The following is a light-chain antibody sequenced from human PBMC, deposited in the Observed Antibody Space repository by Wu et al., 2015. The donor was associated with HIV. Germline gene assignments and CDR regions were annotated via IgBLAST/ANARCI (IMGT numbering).Light chain of an antibody. V-gene: IGKV1-8*01. CDR2: AAS. Sequence: AIRITQSPSSLSASTGDRVTITCRASQGISSYLAWYQQKPGKAPKLLIYAASTLQSGVPSRFSGSGSVTDFTLTISSLQPEDFATYYCQQLNSYSITFGQGHDWRLN. J-gene: IGKJ5*01. CDR3: QQLNSYSIT. CDR1: QGISSY.